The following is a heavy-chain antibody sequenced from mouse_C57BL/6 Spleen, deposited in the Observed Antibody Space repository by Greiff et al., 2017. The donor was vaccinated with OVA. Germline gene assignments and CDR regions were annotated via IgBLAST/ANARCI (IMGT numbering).Heavy chain of an antibody. D-gene: IGHD1-1*01. CDR2: INPSSCYT. J-gene: IGHJ2*01. CDR3: TESQTVPFDY. CDR1: GYTFTSYT. V-gene: IGHV1-4*01. Sequence: VQLQQSGAELARPGASVKMSCKASGYTFTSYTMHWVKQRPGQGLEWIGYINPSSCYTKYNQKFKHKATLTADKSSSTAYMQLSSLTSEDSAVYYCTESQTVPFDYWGQGTILTVSS.